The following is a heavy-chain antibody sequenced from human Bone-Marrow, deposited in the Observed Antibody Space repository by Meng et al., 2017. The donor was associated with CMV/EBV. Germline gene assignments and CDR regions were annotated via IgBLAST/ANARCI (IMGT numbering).Heavy chain of an antibody. CDR3: AKDLEYSSAQWVY. CDR1: GFTFSSYW. V-gene: IGHV3-7*01. CDR2: IKQDGSEK. D-gene: IGHD6-6*01. Sequence: GESLKISCAASGFTFSSYWMSWVRQAPGKGLEWVANIKQDGSEKYYGDSVEGRFTISRDNAKNSLYLQMNSLRAEDTAVDYCAKDLEYSSAQWVYWGQGTLVTVSS. J-gene: IGHJ4*02.